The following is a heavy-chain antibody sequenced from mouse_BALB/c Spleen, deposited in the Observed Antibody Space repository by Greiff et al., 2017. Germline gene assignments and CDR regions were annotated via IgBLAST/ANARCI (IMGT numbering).Heavy chain of an antibody. J-gene: IGHJ1*01. Sequence: EVQLQQSGPELVKPGASVKISCKASGYSFTGYFMNWVMQSHGKSLEWIGRINPYNGDTFYNQKFKGKATLTVDKSSSTAHMELRSLASEDSAVYYGARRSTMITADWYFDVWGAGTTVTVSS. CDR3: ARRSTMITADWYFDV. CDR2: INPYNGDT. CDR1: GYSFTGYF. V-gene: IGHV1-20*02. D-gene: IGHD2-4*01.